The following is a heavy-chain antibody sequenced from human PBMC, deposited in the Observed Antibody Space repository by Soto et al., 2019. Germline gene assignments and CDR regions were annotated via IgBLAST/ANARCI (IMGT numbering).Heavy chain of an antibody. J-gene: IGHJ4*02. D-gene: IGHD2-2*01. V-gene: IGHV2-5*02. CDR2: IYWDDDE. CDR3: AHGSCSSADCYPNPYLDY. Sequence: GLDLEWLALIYWDDDERYSPSLKSRLTITKDTSKNQVVLTMTNVYPVDTATYYCAHGSCSSADCYPNPYLDYWGQGILVTVSS.